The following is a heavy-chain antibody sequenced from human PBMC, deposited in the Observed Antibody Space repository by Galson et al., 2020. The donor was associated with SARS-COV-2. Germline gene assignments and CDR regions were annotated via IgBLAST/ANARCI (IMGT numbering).Heavy chain of an antibody. J-gene: IGHJ4*02. CDR3: AGFHSNRGSTPYFDG. V-gene: IGHV4-59*01. CDR1: GGSFSSYY. D-gene: IGHD7-27*01. CDR2: IYYNGGT. Sequence: SETLSLTCTVSGGSFSSYYWSWIRQPPGKGLEWIGYIYYNGGTNFNPSLKSRVTMSVDVSKNQFSMKVASVRAADTAVYYCAGFHSNRGSTPYFDGWGQGTMVTVSS.